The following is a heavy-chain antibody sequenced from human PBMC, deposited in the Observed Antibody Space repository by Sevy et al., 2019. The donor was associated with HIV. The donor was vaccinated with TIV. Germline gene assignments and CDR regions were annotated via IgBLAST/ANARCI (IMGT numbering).Heavy chain of an antibody. Sequence: QLGGSLRLSCAASGFTFSSYAMSWVRQAPGKGLEWVSAISGSGGSTYYADSVKGRFTISRDNSKNTLYLQMKSLRAEDTAVYYCAKVIGGICSGGSCYVTAFDIWGQGTMVTVSS. CDR2: ISGSGGST. J-gene: IGHJ3*02. D-gene: IGHD2-15*01. V-gene: IGHV3-23*01. CDR3: AKVIGGICSGGSCYVTAFDI. CDR1: GFTFSSYA.